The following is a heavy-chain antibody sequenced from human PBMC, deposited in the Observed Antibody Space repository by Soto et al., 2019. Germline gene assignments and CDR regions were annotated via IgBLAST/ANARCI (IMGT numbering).Heavy chain of an antibody. CDR2: INHSGST. J-gene: IGHJ5*02. Sequence: PSETLSLTCAVYGGSFSGYYWSWIRQPPGKGLEWIGEINHSGSTNYNPFLKSRVTISVDTSKNQFSLKLSSVTAADTAVYYCARHRKTMVRGTLDPWGQGTLVTVSS. CDR1: GGSFSGYY. V-gene: IGHV4-34*01. D-gene: IGHD3-10*01. CDR3: ARHRKTMVRGTLDP.